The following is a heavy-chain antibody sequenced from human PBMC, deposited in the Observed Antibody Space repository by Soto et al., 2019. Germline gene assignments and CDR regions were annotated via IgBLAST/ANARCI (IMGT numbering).Heavy chain of an antibody. CDR2: IYYSGST. Sequence: SETLSLTCTVSGGSISSGDYYWSWIRQPPGKGLEWIGYIYYSGSTYYNPSLKSRVTISVDTSKNQFSLKLSSVTAADTAVYYCARGIVVVPATPDWFDPWGQGTLVTVSS. D-gene: IGHD2-2*01. CDR3: ARGIVVVPATPDWFDP. CDR1: GGSISSGDYY. J-gene: IGHJ5*02. V-gene: IGHV4-30-4*01.